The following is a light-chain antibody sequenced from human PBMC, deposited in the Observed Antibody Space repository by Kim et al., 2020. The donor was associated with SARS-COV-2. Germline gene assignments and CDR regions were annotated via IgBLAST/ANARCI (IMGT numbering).Light chain of an antibody. Sequence: DIQMTKSPSSLSASVGDRVTITCRPSQDISNYLAWFQLKPGKAPKLLIYAASALQPGVPSRFSGSGSGTDFTLTVTSLQPEDVATYYCQKCDSAPWTFGQGTKVDIK. CDR2: AAS. CDR1: QDISNY. CDR3: QKCDSAPWT. V-gene: IGKV1-27*01. J-gene: IGKJ1*01.